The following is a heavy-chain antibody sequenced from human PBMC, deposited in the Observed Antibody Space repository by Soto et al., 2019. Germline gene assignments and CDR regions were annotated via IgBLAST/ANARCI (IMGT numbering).Heavy chain of an antibody. CDR1: GFTFSSYA. CDR2: ISYDGSNR. V-gene: IGHV3-30-3*01. D-gene: IGHD2-2*01. CDR3: ARGPSSLTRFDY. Sequence: LRLSCAASGFTFSSYAMHWVRQAPGKGLEWVAVISYDGSNRYYADSVKGRFTISRDNSKNTLYLQMNSLRAEDTAVYFCARGPSSLTRFDYWGQGTLVTVSS. J-gene: IGHJ4*02.